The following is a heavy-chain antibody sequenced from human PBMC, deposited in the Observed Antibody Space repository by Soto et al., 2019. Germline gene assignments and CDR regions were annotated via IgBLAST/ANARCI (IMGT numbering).Heavy chain of an antibody. D-gene: IGHD6-19*01. J-gene: IGHJ5*02. Sequence: QVQLVQSGAEVKKPGASVKVSCKASGYNFIDYDIYWVRQATGQGLEWMGWMTPNSGDTGYAQKFQGRISLTRDTSTGTAYMELTSLESDDTAVYYCARNPYSSGRFDPWGQGTLVTVSS. CDR1: GYNFIDYD. CDR2: MTPNSGDT. V-gene: IGHV1-8*01. CDR3: ARNPYSSGRFDP.